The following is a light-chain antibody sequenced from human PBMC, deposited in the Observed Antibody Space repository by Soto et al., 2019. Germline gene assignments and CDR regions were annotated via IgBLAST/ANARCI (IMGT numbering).Light chain of an antibody. CDR2: GAS. Sequence: EIVMTQSPATLSVSPGERATLSCRASQSVSSNLAGYQQKPGQAPRLLIYGASTRATGIPARFSGSGSGTEFTLTISSLQSEDCAVYYCQQYYNWPPWTFGQGTKVEIK. V-gene: IGKV3-15*01. J-gene: IGKJ1*01. CDR1: QSVSSN. CDR3: QQYYNWPPWT.